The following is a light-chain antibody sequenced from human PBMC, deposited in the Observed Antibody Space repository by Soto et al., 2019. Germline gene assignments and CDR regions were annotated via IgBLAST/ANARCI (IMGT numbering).Light chain of an antibody. Sequence: EMQMIQSPSTLSASVGDRVTITGRASQTISTWLAWYQQKPGRXPXXLIYKASILESGVPSRFSGSGSGTDFTLPISSLKPEDFATDDCQHYHSYWTFAQGIKVDIK. CDR1: QTISTW. J-gene: IGKJ1*01. V-gene: IGKV1-5*03. CDR2: KAS. CDR3: QHYHSYWT.